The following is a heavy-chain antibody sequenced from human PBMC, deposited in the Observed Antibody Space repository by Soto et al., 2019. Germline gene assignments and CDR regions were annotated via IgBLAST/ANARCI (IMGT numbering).Heavy chain of an antibody. CDR3: ALRLGDPGRLYIDY. J-gene: IGHJ4*02. CDR2: IYYSGST. Sequence: SETLSLTYTVSGGSISSGGYYWSWIRQHPGKGLEWIGYIYYSGSTYYNPSLKSRVTISVDTSKNQFSLKLSSVTAADTAVYYCALRLGDPGRLYIDYWGQGTLVTVSS. CDR1: GGSISSGGYY. D-gene: IGHD3-16*01. V-gene: IGHV4-31*03.